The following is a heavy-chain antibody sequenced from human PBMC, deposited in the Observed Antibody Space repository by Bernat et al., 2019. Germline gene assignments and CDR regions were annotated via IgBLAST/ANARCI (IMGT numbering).Heavy chain of an antibody. CDR2: IIPIFGTA. V-gene: IGHV1-69*01. Sequence: QVQLVQSGAEVKKPGSSVKVSCKASGGTFSSYAISWVRQAPGQGLEWLGGIIPIFGTATYAQKFQGRVTITADESTSTAYMELSSLRSEDTAVYYCARPITGTKEEYYFDYWGQGTLVTVSS. CDR3: ARPITGTKEEYYFDY. D-gene: IGHD1-7*01. J-gene: IGHJ4*02. CDR1: GGTFSSYA.